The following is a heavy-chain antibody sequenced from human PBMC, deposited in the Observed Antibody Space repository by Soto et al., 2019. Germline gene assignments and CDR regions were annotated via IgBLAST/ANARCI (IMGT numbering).Heavy chain of an antibody. CDR3: ARGKLAIFGVGPRYYYYAMDV. D-gene: IGHD3-3*01. Sequence: EVQLLESGGGLVQPGGSLRLSCAASGFTFSSFAMSWVRQAPGKGLEWVSAVSGSGESTHYADSVKGRFTISRDNSKNTVHLQMNSLRAEDNEEYYCARGKLAIFGVGPRYYYYAMDVLGQGTTVTVSS. CDR1: GFTFSSFA. J-gene: IGHJ6*02. CDR2: VSGSGEST. V-gene: IGHV3-23*01.